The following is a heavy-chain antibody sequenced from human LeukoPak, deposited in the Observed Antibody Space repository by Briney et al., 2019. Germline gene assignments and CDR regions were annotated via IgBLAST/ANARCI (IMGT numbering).Heavy chain of an antibody. CDR2: MNPNSGNT. V-gene: IGHV1-8*01. CDR3: ARTAARRFDY. J-gene: IGHJ4*02. D-gene: IGHD6-6*01. CDR1: GYTFTSYD. Sequence: ASVKVSCKASGYTFTSYDINWVRQATGQGLEWMGWMNPNSGNTGYAQKFQGRVTMTRDTSTSTVYMELSSLRSDDTAVYYCARTAARRFDYWGLGTLVTVSS.